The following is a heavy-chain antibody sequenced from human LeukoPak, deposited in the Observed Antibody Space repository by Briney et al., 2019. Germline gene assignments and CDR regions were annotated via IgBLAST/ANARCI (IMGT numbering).Heavy chain of an antibody. CDR1: GYTFTGYY. Sequence: ASVKVSCKASGYTFTGYYMHWVRQAPGRGLEWMGRIDPNSGGTSYAQNFQGRVTMTRDTSISTAYMEPTSLTSDDTAVYYCARDASVSADYWGQGTLVTVSS. CDR3: ARDASVSADY. D-gene: IGHD5/OR15-5a*01. CDR2: IDPNSGGT. J-gene: IGHJ4*02. V-gene: IGHV1-2*06.